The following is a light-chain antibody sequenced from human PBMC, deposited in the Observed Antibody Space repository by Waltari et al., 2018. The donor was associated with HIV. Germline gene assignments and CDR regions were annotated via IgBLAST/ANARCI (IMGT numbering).Light chain of an antibody. CDR2: HNN. V-gene: IGLV3-1*01. Sequence: SYELTQPPSVSVSPGQTGSISCSGDNLGEKYACWLKQKPGQSPVMVIYHNNKRPSGIPERFSGSNAGNTATLTISGTQAMDEADYYCQAWDSSTVVFGTGTKVTVL. CDR1: NLGEKY. J-gene: IGLJ1*01. CDR3: QAWDSSTVV.